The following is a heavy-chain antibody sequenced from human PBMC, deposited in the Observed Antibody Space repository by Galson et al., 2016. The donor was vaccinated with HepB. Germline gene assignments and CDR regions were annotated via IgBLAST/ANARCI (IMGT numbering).Heavy chain of an antibody. Sequence: ALVQPTQTLTLTCTFSGFSLSSSGVGVGWIRQFPGKALEWLALIYWNDDKRYSPSLKSRLTITKDTSKNQVVLTLTNMDPVDTATYYCAHRRTSADYGSGKDHYFDYWGQGTLVTVSS. CDR3: AHRRTSADYGSGKDHYFDY. D-gene: IGHD3-10*01. J-gene: IGHJ4*02. V-gene: IGHV2-5*01. CDR1: GFSLSSSGVG. CDR2: IYWNDDK.